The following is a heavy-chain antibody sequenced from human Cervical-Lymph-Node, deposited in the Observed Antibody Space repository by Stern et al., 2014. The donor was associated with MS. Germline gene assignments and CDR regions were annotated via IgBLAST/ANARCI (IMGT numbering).Heavy chain of an antibody. CDR2: VIPIFGRA. CDR3: ARGWSYDILTGYSY. V-gene: IGHV1-69*01. J-gene: IGHJ4*02. D-gene: IGHD3-9*01. CDR1: GGTFSSYA. Sequence: QVQLVQSGAEVKKPGSSGKVSCKASGGTFSSYAISWVRQAPGQRLEWMGGVIPIFGRANYAQKFQGRVTITADESTSTAYMELSSLRSEDTAVYYCARGWSYDILTGYSYWGQGTLVTVSS.